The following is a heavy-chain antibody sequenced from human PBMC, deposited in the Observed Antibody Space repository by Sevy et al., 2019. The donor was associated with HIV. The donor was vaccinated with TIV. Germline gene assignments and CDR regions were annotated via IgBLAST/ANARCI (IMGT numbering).Heavy chain of an antibody. CDR3: ARVKAAAGTFRGYYFDY. Sequence: SETLSLTCTVYGGSISSYYWSWIRQPPGKGLEWIGYIYYSGSTNYNPSLKSRVTISVDTSKNQFSLKLSSVTAADAAVYYCARVKAAAGTFRGYYFDYWGQGTLVTVSS. CDR2: IYYSGST. V-gene: IGHV4-59*01. J-gene: IGHJ4*02. D-gene: IGHD6-13*01. CDR1: GGSISSYY.